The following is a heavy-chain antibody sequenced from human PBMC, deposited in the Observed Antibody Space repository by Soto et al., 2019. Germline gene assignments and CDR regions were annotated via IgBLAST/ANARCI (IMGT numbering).Heavy chain of an antibody. CDR2: IKQDGSEK. D-gene: IGHD3-22*01. CDR3: ARGTSFDFDDNAYYAH. CDR1: GFSFSSFE. V-gene: IGHV3-7*03. J-gene: IGHJ4*02. Sequence: PGGSLRLSCVASGFSFSSFELNWVRQAPGKGLEWVASIKQDGSEKYYVDSVKGRFTISRDNTKNSLYLQMNSLRAEDTAMYYCARGTSFDFDDNAYYAHWGQGTLVTVSS.